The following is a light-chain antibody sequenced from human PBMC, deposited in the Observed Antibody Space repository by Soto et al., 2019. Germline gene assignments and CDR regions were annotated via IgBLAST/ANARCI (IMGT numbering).Light chain of an antibody. Sequence: QSVLTQSPSASASLGASVKLTCTLSSGHSTYTIAWHQQQPEKGPRYLVNLNSDGSHTKGDGIPDRFSGPRSGAERYLTISSVQSEDEADYYCQTWGTGYVVFGGGTKVPVL. V-gene: IGLV4-69*01. CDR1: SGHSTYT. CDR3: QTWGTGYVV. CDR2: LNSDGSH. J-gene: IGLJ2*01.